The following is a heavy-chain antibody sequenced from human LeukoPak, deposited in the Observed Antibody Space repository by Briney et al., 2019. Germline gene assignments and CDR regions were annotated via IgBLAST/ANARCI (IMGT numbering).Heavy chain of an antibody. CDR2: IRGGGGST. J-gene: IGHJ4*02. CDR3: ARGTYTFDY. Sequence: GGSLRLACAASGFSFSSFAMTWVRQAPGKGLEWVSVIRGGGGSTTYADAVKGRFTISRDNPKTSLNLQMNSLRAEDTAVYYCARGTYTFDYRGQGTLVSVSS. CDR1: GFSFSSFA. D-gene: IGHD1-1*01. V-gene: IGHV3-23*01.